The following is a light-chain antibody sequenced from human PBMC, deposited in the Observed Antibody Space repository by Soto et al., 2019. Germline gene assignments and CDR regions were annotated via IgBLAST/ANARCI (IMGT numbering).Light chain of an antibody. CDR3: QSYDSSQSVWV. CDR2: GNS. J-gene: IGLJ3*02. V-gene: IGLV1-40*01. CDR1: SSNIGAGYD. Sequence: QSVLTQPPSVSGAPGQRVTISCTGSSSNIGAGYDVHWYQQLPGTAPKLLIYGNSNRPSGVPDRFSGSKSGTLASLAITGLQAEDEADYYCQSYDSSQSVWVFGGGTKLTVL.